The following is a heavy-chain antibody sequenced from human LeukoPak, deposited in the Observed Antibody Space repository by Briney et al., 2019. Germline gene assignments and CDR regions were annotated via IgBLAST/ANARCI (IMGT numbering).Heavy chain of an antibody. CDR1: GFIFSDYY. J-gene: IGHJ4*02. V-gene: IGHV3-20*04. CDR3: ARGATIFGVVISYYDY. CDR2: INWNGGST. D-gene: IGHD3-3*01. Sequence: GGSLRLSCDASGFIFSDYYMSWVRQAPGKGLEWVSGINWNGGSTGYADSVKGRFTISRDNAKNSLYLQMNSLRAEDTALYYCARGATIFGVVISYYDYWGQGTLVTVSS.